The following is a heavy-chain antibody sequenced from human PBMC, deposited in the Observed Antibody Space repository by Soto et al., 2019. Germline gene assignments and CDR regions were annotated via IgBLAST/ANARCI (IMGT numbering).Heavy chain of an antibody. CDR1: GYSFNSYW. V-gene: IGHV5-10-1*01. CDR3: ARQDIVVVPAAYYYYYYGMDV. D-gene: IGHD2-2*01. J-gene: IGHJ6*02. CDR2: IDPSDSYT. Sequence: PGESLKISCKGSGYSFNSYWISWVRQMPGKGLEWMGRIDPSDSYTNYSPSFQGHVTISADKSISTAYLQWSSLKASDTAMYYCARQDIVVVPAAYYYYYYGMDVWGQGTTGTVSS.